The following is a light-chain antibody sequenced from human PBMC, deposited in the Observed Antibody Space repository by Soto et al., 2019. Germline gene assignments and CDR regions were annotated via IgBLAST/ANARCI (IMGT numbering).Light chain of an antibody. CDR3: RQVIGYPRT. J-gene: IGKJ4*01. V-gene: IGKV1-9*01. Sequence: DIQLTQSPSFMSASVGDRVTITCRASQGISSYLAWYQQKPGRAPKLLIYAASTLQSGVPSRFSGSGSGTEFTLTIGSLQPEDFATYYCRQVIGYPRTFGGGTTMEI. CDR2: AAS. CDR1: QGISSY.